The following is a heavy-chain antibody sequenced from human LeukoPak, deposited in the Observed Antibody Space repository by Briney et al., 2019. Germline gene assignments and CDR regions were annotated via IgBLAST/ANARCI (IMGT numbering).Heavy chain of an antibody. D-gene: IGHD3-9*01. V-gene: IGHV4-39*07. CDR1: GGSISSSSYC. Sequence: SETLSLTCTVAGGSISSSSYCWGWLRQPPGKGLERIGSIYYSGRTYYNPSLKSRVTISVDTSKNQFSLKLSSVTAADTAVYYCARETLAYDILTGPYYYYMDVWGKGTTVTISS. J-gene: IGHJ6*03. CDR3: ARETLAYDILTGPYYYYMDV. CDR2: IYYSGRT.